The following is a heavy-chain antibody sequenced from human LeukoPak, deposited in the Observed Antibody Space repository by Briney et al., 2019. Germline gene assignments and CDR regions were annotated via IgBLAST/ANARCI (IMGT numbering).Heavy chain of an antibody. CDR3: ARDWGDTIFGVVIPAGDYYMDV. Sequence: GASVKVSCKASGYTFTSYSISWVRQAPGQGLEWMGWISAYNGNTNYAQKLQGRVTMTTDTSTSTAYMELRSLRSDDTAVYYCARDWGDTIFGVVIPAGDYYMDVWGKGTTVTVSS. CDR2: ISAYNGNT. J-gene: IGHJ6*03. CDR1: GYTFTSYS. D-gene: IGHD3-3*01. V-gene: IGHV1-18*01.